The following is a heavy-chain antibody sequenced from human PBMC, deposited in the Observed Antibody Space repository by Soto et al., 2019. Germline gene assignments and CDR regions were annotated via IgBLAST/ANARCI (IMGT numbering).Heavy chain of an antibody. D-gene: IGHD3-16*01. CDR3: AKAPVDYVWGSYDY. V-gene: IGHV3-23*01. Sequence: EVQLLESGGGLVQPGGSLRLSCAASGFTFSSYAMSWVRQAPGKGLEWVSAISGSGGSTYYADSVKGRFTISRDNSKNTLYLQMNGLRAEDTAVYYCAKAPVDYVWGSYDYWGQGTLVTVSS. J-gene: IGHJ4*02. CDR1: GFTFSSYA. CDR2: ISGSGGST.